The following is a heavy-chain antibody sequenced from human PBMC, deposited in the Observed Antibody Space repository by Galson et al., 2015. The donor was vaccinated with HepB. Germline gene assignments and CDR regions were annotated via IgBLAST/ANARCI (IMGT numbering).Heavy chain of an antibody. V-gene: IGHV1-46*01. CDR2: INPSGGST. CDR1: GYTFTSYY. CDR3: ARSDNTGYSSSCYRY. J-gene: IGHJ4*02. D-gene: IGHD6-13*01. Sequence: SVKVSCKASGYTFTSYYMHWVRQAPGQGLEWMGIINPSGGSTSYAQKFQGRVTMTRDTSTSTVYMELSSLRSEDTAVYYYARSDNTGYSSSCYRYWGQGTLVTVSS.